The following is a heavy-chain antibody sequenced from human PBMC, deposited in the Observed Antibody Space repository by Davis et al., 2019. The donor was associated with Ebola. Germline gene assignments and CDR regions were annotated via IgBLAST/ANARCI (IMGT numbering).Heavy chain of an antibody. Sequence: SGPTLVKPTQTLTLTCTFSGFSLSTSGMCVSWIRQPPGKALEWLALIDWDDDKYYSTSLKTRLTISKDTSKNQVVLTMTNMDPVDTATYYCARIRKVQGVIYYYYGMDVWGQGTTVTVSS. J-gene: IGHJ6*02. CDR3: ARIRKVQGVIYYYYGMDV. CDR1: GFSLSTSGMC. V-gene: IGHV2-70*01. D-gene: IGHD3-10*01. CDR2: IDWDDDK.